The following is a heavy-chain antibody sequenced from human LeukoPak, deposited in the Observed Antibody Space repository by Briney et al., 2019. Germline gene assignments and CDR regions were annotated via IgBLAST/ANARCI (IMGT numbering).Heavy chain of an antibody. CDR2: VDPEDGET. Sequence: ASVKVSCKASGATFTTYAIIWVRQAPGQGLEWMGRVDPEDGETIYAEKFQGRVTITADTSTDTAYMELSSLRSEDTAVYYCARARPNRNEDYWGQGTLVTVSS. J-gene: IGHJ4*02. CDR3: ARARPNRNEDY. V-gene: IGHV1-69-2*01. CDR1: GATFTTYA. D-gene: IGHD6-6*01.